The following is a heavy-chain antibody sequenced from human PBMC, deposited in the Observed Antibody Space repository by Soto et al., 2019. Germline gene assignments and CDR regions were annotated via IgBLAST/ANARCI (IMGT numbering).Heavy chain of an antibody. Sequence: QVQLVQSGAEVKKPGASVKVSCKASGYTFTGYYMHWVRQAPGQGLDWMGWINPNSGGTNYAQKGQGRGTMPRDPAISTAYMERGRLSSDGAAGYYCAGGSPLGVKRGGGFDPWGQGTLVTVSS. J-gene: IGHJ5*02. V-gene: IGHV1-2*02. D-gene: IGHD3-10*01. CDR3: AGGSPLGVKRGGGFDP. CDR1: GYTFTGYY. CDR2: INPNSGGT.